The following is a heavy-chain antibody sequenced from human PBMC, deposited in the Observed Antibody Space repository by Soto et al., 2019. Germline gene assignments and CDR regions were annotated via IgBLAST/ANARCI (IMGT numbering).Heavy chain of an antibody. D-gene: IGHD2-21*02. Sequence: QLQLQESGPGLVKPSETLSLTCTVSGGSINNNSYYWGWIRQSPGKGLEWIGSVYYSGATYYNPSLKSRVTISVDTSKSQLSLNLRSMTAADTAVYYCASQKVSVTADNWFDPLGQGSLVSVSA. V-gene: IGHV4-39*01. CDR3: ASQKVSVTADNWFDP. CDR2: VYYSGAT. CDR1: GGSINNNSYY. J-gene: IGHJ5*02.